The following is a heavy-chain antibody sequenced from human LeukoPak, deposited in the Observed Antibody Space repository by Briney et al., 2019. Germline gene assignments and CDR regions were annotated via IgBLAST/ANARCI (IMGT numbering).Heavy chain of an antibody. V-gene: IGHV3-21*01. CDR2: ISSSSSYI. CDR3: ARDLEGSSWYYGY. D-gene: IGHD6-13*01. Sequence: GGSLRLSCAASGFTFSSYSMNWVRQAPGKGLEWVSSISSSSSYIYYADSVKGRFSISRDNAKNSLYLQMNSLRAEDTAVYYCARDLEGSSWYYGYWGQGTLVTVSS. CDR1: GFTFSSYS. J-gene: IGHJ4*02.